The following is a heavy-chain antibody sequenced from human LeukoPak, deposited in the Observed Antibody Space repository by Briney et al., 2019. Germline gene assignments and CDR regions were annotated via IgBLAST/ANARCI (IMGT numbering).Heavy chain of an antibody. CDR1: GVSISTYY. Sequence: SETLSLTCAVSGVSISTYYWSWVRQPPGKGLEWIGYIYYSGNIYYSGNTNYNPSLKSRVTISIDTSKNQFSLMLSSVTAADTAVYYCARAGGGWSFDYWGQGTLVTVSS. CDR3: ARAGGGWSFDY. CDR2: IYYSGNIYYSGNT. V-gene: IGHV4-59*01. J-gene: IGHJ4*02. D-gene: IGHD6-19*01.